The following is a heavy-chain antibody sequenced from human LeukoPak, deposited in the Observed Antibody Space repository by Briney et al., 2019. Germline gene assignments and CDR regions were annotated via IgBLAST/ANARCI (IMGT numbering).Heavy chain of an antibody. CDR1: GGSISSGGYS. CDR2: IYHSGST. Sequence: SETLSLTCAVSGGSISSGGYSWSWIRQPPGKGLEWIGYIYHSGSTYYNPSLKSRVTISVDRSKNQFSLKLSSVIAADTAVYYCARAAGYYDSSGRNWFDPWGQGTLVTVSS. D-gene: IGHD3-22*01. V-gene: IGHV4-30-2*01. J-gene: IGHJ5*02. CDR3: ARAAGYYDSSGRNWFDP.